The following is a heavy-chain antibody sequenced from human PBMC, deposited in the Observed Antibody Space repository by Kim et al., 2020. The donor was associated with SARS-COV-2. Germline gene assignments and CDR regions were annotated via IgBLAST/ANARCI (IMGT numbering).Heavy chain of an antibody. D-gene: IGHD6-19*01. CDR2: IWYDGGHQ. V-gene: IGHV3-33*01. Sequence: GGSLRLSCAASGFTFSSYVMHWVRQAPGKGLEWVAVIWYDGGHQYYADSVKGRFTISRDNSKNTLYLQMNSLRAEDTAVYYCATQQGDSGWDGFFSRYYGMDVWGQGTTVTVSS. CDR1: GFTFSSYV. CDR3: ATQQGDSGWDGFFSRYYGMDV. J-gene: IGHJ6*02.